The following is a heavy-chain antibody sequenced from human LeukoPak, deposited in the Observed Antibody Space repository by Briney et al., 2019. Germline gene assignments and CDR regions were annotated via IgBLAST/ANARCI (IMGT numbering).Heavy chain of an antibody. J-gene: IGHJ4*02. V-gene: IGHV1-2*02. CDR3: ARELGFCTSTSCPLYHY. CDR1: GYRFTDYY. Sequence: ASVKVSCKASGYRFTDYYVHLVRQAPGQGLEWMGWINPNNGGTNYAQKFHGRVTMTRDTSITTAYMELNRLTSDDTAVYYCARELGFCTSTSCPLYHYWGQGTLVTVSS. CDR2: INPNNGGT. D-gene: IGHD2-2*01.